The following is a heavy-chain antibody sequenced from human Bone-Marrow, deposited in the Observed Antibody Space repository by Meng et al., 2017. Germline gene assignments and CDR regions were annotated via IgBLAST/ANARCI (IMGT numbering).Heavy chain of an antibody. CDR3: ARDRGGYGDISY. J-gene: IGHJ4*02. D-gene: IGHD4-17*01. V-gene: IGHV4-30-4*01. CDR1: NDSIRSGDYY. CDR2: IYYSGTT. Sequence: QVQLRESGPGLVKPSQTLSLTCTVSNDSIRSGDYYWSWIRQPPGKGLEWIGFIYYSGTTYYNPSLKSRVTISVDTSKNQFSLNLSSVTAADTAVYYCARDRGGYGDISYWGQGTLVTVSS.